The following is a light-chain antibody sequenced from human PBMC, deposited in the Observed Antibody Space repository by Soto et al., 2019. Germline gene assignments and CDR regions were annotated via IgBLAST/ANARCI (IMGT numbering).Light chain of an antibody. CDR1: SSDVGSYNF. V-gene: IGLV2-23*03. J-gene: IGLJ2*01. CDR2: EGN. CDR3: CSYAGSSTFVV. Sequence: QSVLTQPASVSGSPGQSITISCAGTSSDVGSYNFVSWYQQRPGKAPKLMIYEGNKRPSGVSNRFSGSKSGNTASLTISGLQAADEADYYCCSYAGSSTFVVFGGGTKLTVL.